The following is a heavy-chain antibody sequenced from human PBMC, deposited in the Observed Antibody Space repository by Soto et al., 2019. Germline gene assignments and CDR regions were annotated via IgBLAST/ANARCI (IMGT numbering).Heavy chain of an antibody. D-gene: IGHD3-3*01. CDR3: ARDRLLRFLEAKYYYYGMDV. J-gene: IGHJ6*02. CDR1: GGSISSYY. V-gene: IGHV4-59*01. CDR2: IYYSGST. Sequence: NPSETLSLTCTVSGGSISSYYWSWIRQPPGKGPEWIGYIYYSGSTNYNPSLKSRVTISVDTSKNQFSLKLSSVTAADTAVYYCARDRLLRFLEAKYYYYGMDVWGQGTTVTVSS.